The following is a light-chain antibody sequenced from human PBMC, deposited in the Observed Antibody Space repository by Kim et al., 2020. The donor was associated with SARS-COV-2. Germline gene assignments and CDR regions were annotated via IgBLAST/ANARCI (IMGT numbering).Light chain of an antibody. CDR3: KSRDTSGDRLV. CDR1: SLGTYY. V-gene: IGLV3-19*01. Sequence: ALGQTVRINCQGDSLGTYYASWYQQKPGQAPALVIYPKNNRPSGIPDRFSGSSSGDTASLTITGAQAEDEGDYFCKSRDTSGDRLVFGGGTQLTVL. J-gene: IGLJ2*01. CDR2: PKN.